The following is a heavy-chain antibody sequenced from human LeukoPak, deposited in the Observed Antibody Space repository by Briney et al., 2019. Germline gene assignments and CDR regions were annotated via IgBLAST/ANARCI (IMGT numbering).Heavy chain of an antibody. CDR1: GFTFSSYS. CDR3: ARKDCSGGSCYSDY. Sequence: GGSLRLSCAASGFTFSSYSMNWVRQAPGKGLEWVSSISSSSSYIYYADSVKGRFTISRDNAKNSLYLQMNSLRAEDTAVYYCARKDCSGGSCYSDYWGQGILVTVSS. CDR2: ISSSSSYI. V-gene: IGHV3-21*01. D-gene: IGHD2-15*01. J-gene: IGHJ4*02.